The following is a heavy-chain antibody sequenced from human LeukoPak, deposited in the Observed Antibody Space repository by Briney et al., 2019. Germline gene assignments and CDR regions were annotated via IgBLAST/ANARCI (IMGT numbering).Heavy chain of an antibody. CDR1: GGSISSYY. CDR2: IYTSGTT. CDR3: ARESNVGQGRYFDY. V-gene: IGHV4-4*07. Sequence: SETLSLTCTVSGGSISSYYWSWIRQPAEKGLEWIGRIYTSGTTNYNPSLKSRVTMSVDTSKNQFSLKLSSVTAADTAVYYCARESNVGQGRYFDYWGQGTLVTVSS. D-gene: IGHD2-8*01. J-gene: IGHJ4*02.